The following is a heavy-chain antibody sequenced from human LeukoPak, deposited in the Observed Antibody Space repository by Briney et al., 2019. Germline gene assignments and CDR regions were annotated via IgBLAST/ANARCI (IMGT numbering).Heavy chain of an antibody. CDR1: GGSISSGGYY. V-gene: IGHV4-31*03. CDR3: ARGERAYCSSTSCYFEFVTGVVWFDP. D-gene: IGHD2-2*01. CDR2: IYYSGST. J-gene: IGHJ5*02. Sequence: PSETLSLTCTVSGGSISSGGYYWSWIRQHPGKGLEWIGYIYYSGSTYYNPSLKSRVTISVDTSKNQFSLKLSSVTAADTAVYYCARGERAYCSSTSCYFEFVTGVVWFDPWGQGTLVTVSS.